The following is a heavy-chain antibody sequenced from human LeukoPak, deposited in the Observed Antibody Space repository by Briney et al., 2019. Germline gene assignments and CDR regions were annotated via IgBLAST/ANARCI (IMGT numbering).Heavy chain of an antibody. Sequence: ASVKVSCKASGYTFTSYYMLWVRQAPGQGLEWMGIINPSGGSTSYAQKFQGRVTMTRDTSTSTVYMELSSLRSEDTAVYYCARDSEPAAIFGSFDYWGQGTLVTVSS. D-gene: IGHD2-2*01. CDR3: ARDSEPAAIFGSFDY. V-gene: IGHV1-46*01. CDR1: GYTFTSYY. CDR2: INPSGGST. J-gene: IGHJ4*02.